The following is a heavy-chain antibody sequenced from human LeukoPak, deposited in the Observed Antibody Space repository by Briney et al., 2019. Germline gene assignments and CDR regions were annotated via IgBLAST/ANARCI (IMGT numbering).Heavy chain of an antibody. Sequence: GGSLRLSCAASGFTFSNSWMSWVRQAPGKGLEWVAVIWYDGSNKYYPDSVKGRFTISRDNSKNTLYLQMNSLRAEDTAVYYCARDNQATGYALDIWGQGTIITVSS. CDR3: ARDNQATGYALDI. V-gene: IGHV3-33*08. D-gene: IGHD1-1*01. CDR2: IWYDGSNK. CDR1: GFTFSNSW. J-gene: IGHJ3*02.